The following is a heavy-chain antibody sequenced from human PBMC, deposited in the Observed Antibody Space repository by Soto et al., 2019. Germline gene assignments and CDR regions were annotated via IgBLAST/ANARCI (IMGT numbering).Heavy chain of an antibody. CDR2: IYHSGIT. CDR3: ARNVRYYIDY. V-gene: IGHV4-4*02. CDR1: GGSISSGNW. Sequence: QVLLQESGPGLVKPSGTLSLTCAVSGGSISSGNWWSWVRQSPGKELEWIGGIYHSGITNYNPSLKSRVTISVDNSENQLSLSLNSVTAADTAVYYCARNVRYYIDYWGQGTLVTVSS. J-gene: IGHJ4*02.